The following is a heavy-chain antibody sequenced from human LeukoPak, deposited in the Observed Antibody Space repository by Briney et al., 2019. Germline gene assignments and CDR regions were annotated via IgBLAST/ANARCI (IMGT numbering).Heavy chain of an antibody. Sequence: SETLSLTCAVYGGSLTSYYWSWIRQTPGGGVGWIGEDDERGRTIYNPSFKRRVTISLDTSNNQFSLKMRFVTAADTAVYYCARPHYCSSTTCSGPLDLWGQGTKVTVSS. D-gene: IGHD2-15*01. CDR2: DDERGRT. V-gene: IGHV4-34*01. CDR3: ARPHYCSSTTCSGPLDL. CDR1: GGSLTSYY. J-gene: IGHJ5*02.